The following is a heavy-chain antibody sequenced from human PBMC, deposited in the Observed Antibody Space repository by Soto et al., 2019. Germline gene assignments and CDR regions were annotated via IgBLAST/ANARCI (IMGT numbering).Heavy chain of an antibody. V-gene: IGHV1-46*01. D-gene: IGHD3-10*01. CDR3: ARGITMVRGVIIGAQGWFDP. Sequence: GASVKVSCKASGYTFTSYYMHWVRQAPGQGLEWMGIINPSGGSTSYAQKFQGRVTMTRDTSTSTVYMELSSLRSEDTAVYYCARGITMVRGVIIGAQGWFDPWGQGTLVTVSS. CDR2: INPSGGST. CDR1: GYTFTSYY. J-gene: IGHJ5*02.